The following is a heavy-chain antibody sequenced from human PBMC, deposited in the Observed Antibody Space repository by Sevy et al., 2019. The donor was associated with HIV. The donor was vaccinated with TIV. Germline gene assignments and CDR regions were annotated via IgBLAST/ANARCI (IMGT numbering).Heavy chain of an antibody. CDR2: IYSGGNT. J-gene: IGHJ4*02. D-gene: IGHD3-10*01. CDR1: GFTVSNNY. CDR3: ARDYGSGSYYNSRDY. V-gene: IGHV3-53*05. Sequence: GGSLRLSCAVSGFTVSNNYMSWVRQAPGKGLEWVSAIYSGGNTYYADSVKGRFTISRDNSKNTLYLQMNSLRAEDTAVYYCARDYGSGSYYNSRDYWGQGTLVTVSS.